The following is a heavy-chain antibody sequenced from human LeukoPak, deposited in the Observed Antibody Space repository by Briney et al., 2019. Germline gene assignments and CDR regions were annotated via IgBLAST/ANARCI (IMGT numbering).Heavy chain of an antibody. V-gene: IGHV3-66*04. CDR1: GFTVSSNY. J-gene: IGHJ2*01. Sequence: PGGSLRLSCAASGFTVSSNYMSWVRQAPGKGLEWVSVIYSGGSTYYADSVKGRFTISRDNSKNTLYLQMNSLRAEDTAVYYCARLHVYGDYGWYFDLWGRGTLVTVSS. D-gene: IGHD4-17*01. CDR2: IYSGGST. CDR3: ARLHVYGDYGWYFDL.